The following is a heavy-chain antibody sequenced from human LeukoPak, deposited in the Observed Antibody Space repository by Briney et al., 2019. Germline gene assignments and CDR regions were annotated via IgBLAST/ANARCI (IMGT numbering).Heavy chain of an antibody. J-gene: IGHJ4*02. CDR1: GFTFSIYS. CDR2: ISSSSRTI. CDR3: ARVGTSGWTSDY. V-gene: IGHV3-48*04. D-gene: IGHD6-19*01. Sequence: GGSLRLSCAASGFTFSIYSINWVRQAPGKGLEWLSYISSSSRTISYADSLKGRFTVSRDNAKNSVDLQMDGLRAEDTAVYYCARVGTSGWTSDYWGQGTPVTVSS.